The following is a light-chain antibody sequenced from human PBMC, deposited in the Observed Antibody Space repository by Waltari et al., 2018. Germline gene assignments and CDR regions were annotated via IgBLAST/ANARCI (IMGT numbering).Light chain of an antibody. CDR3: CSYAGSSTVV. CDR2: EVS. CDR1: SSDVGSYNL. V-gene: IGLV2-23*02. J-gene: IGLJ2*01. Sequence: QSALTQPASVSGSPGQSITISCTGTSSDVGSYNLVSWYPQHQGKAPKLMIYEVSKRPSGVSNRFSGSKSGNTASLTSSALQAEDEADYYCCSYAGSSTVVFGGGTKLTVL.